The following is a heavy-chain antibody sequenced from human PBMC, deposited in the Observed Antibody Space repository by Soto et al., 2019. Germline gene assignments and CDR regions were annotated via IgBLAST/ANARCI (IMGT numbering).Heavy chain of an antibody. V-gene: IGHV3-74*01. CDR2: VHSDGSST. Sequence: EVQLVESEGGLVQPGGSLRLSCAASGFTFSYYWMHWVRQAPGQGLVWVSRVHSDGSSTTYADSVKGRFTISRDNAKSTVYLQMNSPRAEDTAVYYCARGDKGAFDLWGQGTMVTVSS. J-gene: IGHJ3*01. CDR3: ARGDKGAFDL. CDR1: GFTFSYYW. D-gene: IGHD2-21*02.